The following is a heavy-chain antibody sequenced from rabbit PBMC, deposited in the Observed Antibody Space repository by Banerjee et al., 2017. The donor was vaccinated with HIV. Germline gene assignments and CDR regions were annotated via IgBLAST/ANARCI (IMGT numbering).Heavy chain of an antibody. J-gene: IGHJ4*01. CDR1: GFSFSGDYD. CDR2: IRIGSGST. D-gene: IGHD1-1*01. V-gene: IGHV1S43*01. CDR3: ARDRTGGNWYFDL. Sequence: QSLEESGGDLVKPGASLTLTCTASGFSFSGDYDMCWVRQAPGKGLEWIACIRIGSGSTWYASWAKGRFTISRSTSLNTVTLQLNSLTAADTATFLCARDRTGGNWYFDLWGPGTLVTVS.